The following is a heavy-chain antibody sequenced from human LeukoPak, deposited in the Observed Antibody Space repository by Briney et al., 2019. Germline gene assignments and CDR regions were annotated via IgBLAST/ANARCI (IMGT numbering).Heavy chain of an antibody. D-gene: IGHD3-22*01. J-gene: IGHJ4*02. CDR3: ARAVDKGTGYYMDF. V-gene: IGHV3-30*02. Sequence: GGSLRLSCAASGFTFSHHGMHWVRQAPGKGLEWVAFILFDGSKKYFVDSVKGRFTISRDNSKNAVSLQMNNLRTADTAMYYCARAVDKGTGYYMDFWGQGTLVTVSS. CDR1: GFTFSHHG. CDR2: ILFDGSKK.